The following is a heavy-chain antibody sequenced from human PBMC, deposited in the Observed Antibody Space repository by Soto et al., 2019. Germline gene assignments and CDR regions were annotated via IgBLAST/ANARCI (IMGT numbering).Heavy chain of an antibody. J-gene: IGHJ4*02. CDR3: ALVVVVPATPIADY. CDR2: ITPILGIA. D-gene: IGHD2-15*01. CDR1: GGTFSTYT. V-gene: IGHV1-69*02. Sequence: QVQLVQSGAEVKKPGSSVKVSCKASGGTFSTYTLSWVRQAPGQGLEWMGRITPILGIANYAQKFQGRVTITADKSTSTAYMELSSLKSEDTAVYYCALVVVVPATPIADYWGQGTLVTVSS.